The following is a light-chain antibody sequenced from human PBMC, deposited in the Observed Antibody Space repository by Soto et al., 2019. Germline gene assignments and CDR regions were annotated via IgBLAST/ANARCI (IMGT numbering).Light chain of an antibody. V-gene: IGKV3-20*01. CDR3: QQYGSSSWT. Sequence: ITQSPDTLSLSPGERASLFCRASQSVTYDQLAWYRQTPGQAPRLVIYGASSRATGIPDRFSGSVYGTDFNLTISRLETEDFAVYYCQQYGSSSWTFGQGTKVDIK. J-gene: IGKJ1*01. CDR2: GAS. CDR1: QSVTYDQ.